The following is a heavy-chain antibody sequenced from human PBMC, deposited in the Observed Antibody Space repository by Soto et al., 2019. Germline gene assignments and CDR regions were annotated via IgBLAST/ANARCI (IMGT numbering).Heavy chain of an antibody. V-gene: IGHV2-5*02. J-gene: IGHJ4*02. CDR1: GFSLSTSGVG. CDR2: IYWDDDK. D-gene: IGHD4-17*01. Sequence: QITLKESGPTLVKPTQTLTLTCTFSGFSLSTSGVGVGWIRQPPGKALEWLALIYWDDDKRYSPSLKSRLTIXKXXSKNQVVLTMTNMDPVDTATYYCAHRRGVSYGDDYWGQGTLVTVSS. CDR3: AHRRGVSYGDDY.